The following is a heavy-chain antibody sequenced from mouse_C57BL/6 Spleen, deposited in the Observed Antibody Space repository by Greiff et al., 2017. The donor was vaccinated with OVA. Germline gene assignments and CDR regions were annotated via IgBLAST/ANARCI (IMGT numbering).Heavy chain of an antibody. CDR3: ARTTTVGDYYAMDY. J-gene: IGHJ4*01. Sequence: VQLQQSGAELVRPGTSVKVSCKASGYAFTNYLIEWVKQRPGQGLEWIGVINPGSGGTNYNEKFKGKATLTSDKSSSTAYMQLSSLTSEDSAVYFCARTTTVGDYYAMDYWGQGTSVTVSS. CDR1: GYAFTNYL. V-gene: IGHV1-54*01. D-gene: IGHD1-1*01. CDR2: INPGSGGT.